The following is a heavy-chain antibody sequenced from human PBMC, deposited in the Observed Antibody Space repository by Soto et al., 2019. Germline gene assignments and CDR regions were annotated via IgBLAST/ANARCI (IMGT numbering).Heavy chain of an antibody. Sequence: EVQILQSGGGLEQPGGSLRLSCAASGFTFSNYAMSWIRQAPGKGLEWVSTIRETGNTYYADSVRRRFATSRDNSENTLYLQMSSLRAEDPALYYCAKQQMGVIRALDYWGQGTLVTVSS. CDR1: GFTFSNYA. V-gene: IGHV3-23*01. CDR3: AKQQMGVIRALDY. CDR2: IRETGNT. D-gene: IGHD3-16*02. J-gene: IGHJ4*02.